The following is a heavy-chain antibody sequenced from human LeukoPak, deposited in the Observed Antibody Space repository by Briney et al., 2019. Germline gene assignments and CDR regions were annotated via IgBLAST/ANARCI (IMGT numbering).Heavy chain of an antibody. V-gene: IGHV4-31*11. Sequence: PSETLSLTCAVYGGSFSGYYWSWIRQHPGKGLEWIGYIYYSGSTYYNPSLKSRVTMSVDTSENQFSLNLSSVTAADTAVYYCASPGHSSAYGDAFDIWGQGTMVTVSS. CDR1: GGSFSGYY. J-gene: IGHJ3*02. CDR2: IYYSGST. CDR3: ASPGHSSAYGDAFDI. D-gene: IGHD3-22*01.